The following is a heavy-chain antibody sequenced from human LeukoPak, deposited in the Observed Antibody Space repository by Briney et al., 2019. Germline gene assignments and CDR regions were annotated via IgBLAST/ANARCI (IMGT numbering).Heavy chain of an antibody. CDR2: INAGNGNT. CDR3: ARAAVKLVPDYGMDV. Sequence: ASVKVSCKASGYTFTSYAMHWVRQAPGQRLEWMGWINAGNGNTKYSQKFQGRVTITRDTSASTAYMELSSLRSEDTAVYYCARAAVKLVPDYGMDVWGKGTTVTVSS. D-gene: IGHD6-13*01. V-gene: IGHV1-3*01. J-gene: IGHJ6*04. CDR1: GYTFTSYA.